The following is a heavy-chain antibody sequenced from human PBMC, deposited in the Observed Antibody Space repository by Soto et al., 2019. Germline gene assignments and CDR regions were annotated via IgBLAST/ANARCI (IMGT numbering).Heavy chain of an antibody. V-gene: IGHV1-18*01. CDR3: AREQGCTAVPHPAQLDY. Sequence: QVQLAQSGAEVKKPGDSVKVSCKASGYTFTSYGISWVRQAPGQGLEWMGWISANNGDTNYAQMLQGRVTMTTDTARSTPCRERRTLRSDDRAVFYCAREQGCTAVPHPAQLDYWGQCSLVTASS. D-gene: IGHD5-18*01. J-gene: IGHJ4*02. CDR2: ISANNGDT. CDR1: GYTFTSYG.